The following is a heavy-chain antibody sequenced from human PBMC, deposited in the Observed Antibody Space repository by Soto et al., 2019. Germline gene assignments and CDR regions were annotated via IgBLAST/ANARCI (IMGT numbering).Heavy chain of an antibody. V-gene: IGHV3-30-3*01. Sequence: VGSLRLSCAASGFTFSSYAMHWVRQAPGKGLEWVAVISYDGSNKYHADSVKGRFTISRDNSKNTLYLQMNSLRAEDTAVYYCARDRRIQLWPCFDYWGQGTLVTVSS. CDR2: ISYDGSNK. J-gene: IGHJ4*02. CDR3: ARDRRIQLWPCFDY. CDR1: GFTFSSYA. D-gene: IGHD5-18*01.